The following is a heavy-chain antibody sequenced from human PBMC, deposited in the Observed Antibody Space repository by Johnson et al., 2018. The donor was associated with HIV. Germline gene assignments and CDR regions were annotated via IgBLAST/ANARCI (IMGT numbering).Heavy chain of an antibody. Sequence: QMLLVESGGGLVKPGGSLRLSCAASGFSFSDYYMSWIRQTPGKGLEWVAVISYDGSNKYYADSVKGRFTISRDNAKNSLYLQMNILRAEDTAVYYCARAPEVRGVDAFDIWGQGTMVTVSS. J-gene: IGHJ3*02. CDR3: ARAPEVRGVDAFDI. D-gene: IGHD3-10*01. V-gene: IGHV3-11*04. CDR1: GFSFSDYY. CDR2: ISYDGSNK.